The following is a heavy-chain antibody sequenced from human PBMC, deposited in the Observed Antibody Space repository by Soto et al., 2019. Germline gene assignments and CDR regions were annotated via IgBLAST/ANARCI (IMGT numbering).Heavy chain of an antibody. CDR3: ARDRVVPAYYYYYGMDV. Sequence: QVQLVQSGAEVKKPGASVKVSCKASGYTFTSYGISWVREAPGQGLEWMGWISAYNGNTNYAQKLQGRVTMTTDTSTSTAYMELRSLRSDDTAVYYYARDRVVPAYYYYYGMDVWGQGTTVTVSS. J-gene: IGHJ6*02. D-gene: IGHD2-2*01. V-gene: IGHV1-18*01. CDR2: ISAYNGNT. CDR1: GYTFTSYG.